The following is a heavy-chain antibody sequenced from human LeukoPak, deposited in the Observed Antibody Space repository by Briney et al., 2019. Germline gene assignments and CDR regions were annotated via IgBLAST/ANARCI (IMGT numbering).Heavy chain of an antibody. CDR3: ARDSAGRRKTDY. D-gene: IGHD6-13*01. Sequence: SETLSLTCAVYGGSFSGYYWSWIRQPPGKGLEWIGEINHSGSTNYNPSLKSRVTISVDTSKNQFSLKLSSVTAADTAVYYCARDSAGRRKTDYWGQETLVTVSS. V-gene: IGHV4-34*01. CDR2: INHSGST. J-gene: IGHJ4*02. CDR1: GGSFSGYY.